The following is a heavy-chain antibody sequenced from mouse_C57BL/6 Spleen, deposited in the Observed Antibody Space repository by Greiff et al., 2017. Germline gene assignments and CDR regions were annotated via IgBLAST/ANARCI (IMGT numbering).Heavy chain of an antibody. CDR1: GYAFSSSW. CDR2: IYPGDGDT. Sequence: LEESGPELVKPGASVKISCKASGYAFSSSWMNWVKQRPGKGLEWIGRIYPGDGDTNYNGKFKGKATLTADKSSSTAYMQLSSLTSEDSAVYFCARLGAYWGQGTLVTVSA. J-gene: IGHJ3*01. CDR3: ARLGAY. V-gene: IGHV1-82*01.